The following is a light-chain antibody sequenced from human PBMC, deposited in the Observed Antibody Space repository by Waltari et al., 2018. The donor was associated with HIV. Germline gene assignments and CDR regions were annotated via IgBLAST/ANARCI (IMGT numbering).Light chain of an antibody. CDR1: SSTLCWHT. CDR2: SNN. CDR3: AAWDDSLNGYYV. Sequence: QSVLTQPPSASWPPGQRVTLPCSGISSTLCWHTVTWYQQFPAMAPKLLIYSNNQRPSGVPDRFSGSKSGTSASLAISGLQSEDEGDYYCAAWDDSLNGYYVFGTGTKVTVL. V-gene: IGLV1-44*01. J-gene: IGLJ1*01.